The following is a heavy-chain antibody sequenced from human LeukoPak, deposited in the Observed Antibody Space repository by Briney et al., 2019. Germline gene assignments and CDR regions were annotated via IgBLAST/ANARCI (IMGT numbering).Heavy chain of an antibody. D-gene: IGHD1-26*01. Sequence: PGTSLRLSCAASGFTFSSYGMHWVRQAPGKGPEWVAVISGDGSLKYYPDSVRGRFTISRDNSKNTLYLQLNSLRAEDTAVYYCAKGLNSGNYPYFDYWGQGTLVTVSS. V-gene: IGHV3-30*18. CDR1: GFTFSSYG. J-gene: IGHJ4*02. CDR3: AKGLNSGNYPYFDY. CDR2: ISGDGSLK.